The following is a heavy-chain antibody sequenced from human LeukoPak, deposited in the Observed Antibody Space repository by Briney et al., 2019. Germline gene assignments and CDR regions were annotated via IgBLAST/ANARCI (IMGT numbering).Heavy chain of an antibody. CDR2: IFYNGST. Sequence: PSETLSLICTVSGGSITSYYWSWIRQPPGKGLEWVGDIFYNGSTNYNPSLKSRVTISVDTSKNQFSLNLSSVTAADTAMYYCARHGRNSGAPNYWGQGTLVTVSS. CDR3: ARHGRNSGAPNY. D-gene: IGHD6-19*01. CDR1: GGSITSYY. J-gene: IGHJ4*02. V-gene: IGHV4-59*08.